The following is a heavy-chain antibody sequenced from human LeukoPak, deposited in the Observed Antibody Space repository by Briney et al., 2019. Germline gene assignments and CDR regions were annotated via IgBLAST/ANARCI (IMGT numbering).Heavy chain of an antibody. V-gene: IGHV1-2*02. CDR1: GYTFTGYY. Sequence: ASVKVSCKASGYTFTGYYMHWVRQAPGQGLEWMGWINPNSGGTNYAQKFQGRVTMTRDTSLSTAYMELSRLRSDNTAVYYCAREQGAVAAVNWFDPWGQGTLVTVSS. CDR2: INPNSGGT. J-gene: IGHJ5*02. D-gene: IGHD6-19*01. CDR3: AREQGAVAAVNWFDP.